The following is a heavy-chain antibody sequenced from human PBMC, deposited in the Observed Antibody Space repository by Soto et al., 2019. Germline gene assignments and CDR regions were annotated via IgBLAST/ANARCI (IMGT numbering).Heavy chain of an antibody. J-gene: IGHJ5*02. CDR1: GFTFSSYG. CDR3: AREHPDYGDYEVWFDP. D-gene: IGHD4-17*01. Sequence: GGSLRLSCAASGFTFSSYGMHWVRQAPGKGLEWVAVIWYDGSNKYYADSVKGRFTISRDNSKNTLYLQMNSLRAEDTAVYYCAREHPDYGDYEVWFDPWGQGTLVTVSS. CDR2: IWYDGSNK. V-gene: IGHV3-33*01.